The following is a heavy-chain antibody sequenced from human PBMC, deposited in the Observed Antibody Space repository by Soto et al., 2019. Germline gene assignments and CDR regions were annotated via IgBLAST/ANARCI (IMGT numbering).Heavy chain of an antibody. Sequence: PSETLSLTCTVSGGSISSYYWSWIRQPPGKGLQWIGYVYYSGSTNYNPSLKSRVTISVDTSQNQFSLKLSSVTTADTAVYYCARASSGWFLGFDPWGQGTLVT. CDR1: GGSISSYY. D-gene: IGHD6-19*01. CDR2: VYYSGST. V-gene: IGHV4-59*01. J-gene: IGHJ5*02. CDR3: ARASSGWFLGFDP.